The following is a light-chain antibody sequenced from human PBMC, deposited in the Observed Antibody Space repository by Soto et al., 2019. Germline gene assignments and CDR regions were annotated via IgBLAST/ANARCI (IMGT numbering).Light chain of an antibody. CDR1: QSVLFSSNNKNY. J-gene: IGKJ3*01. CDR3: QQYYSTPFT. V-gene: IGKV4-1*01. Sequence: DIVMTQSPDSLAVSLGERATINCKSSQSVLFSSNNKNYLAWYQQKPGQPPNLLIYWASTRESGVPDRFSGSGSGTDFTITLSSLQAEDGAVYYCQQYYSTPFTFGDGNKVDI. CDR2: WAS.